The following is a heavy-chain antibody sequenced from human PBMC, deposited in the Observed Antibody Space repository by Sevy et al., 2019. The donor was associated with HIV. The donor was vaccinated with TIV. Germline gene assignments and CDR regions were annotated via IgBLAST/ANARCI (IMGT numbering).Heavy chain of an antibody. Sequence: GGSLRLSCAASGFTFSDYYMSWIRQAPGKGLEWDSYIDRSGSTINYADSVKGRFTISRDNAKKSVYLQINSLRAEDTAVYYCARENSMIEEPGWFDPWGQGTLVTVSS. J-gene: IGHJ5*02. V-gene: IGHV3-11*01. D-gene: IGHD3-16*01. CDR1: GFTFSDYY. CDR3: ARENSMIEEPGWFDP. CDR2: IDRSGSTI.